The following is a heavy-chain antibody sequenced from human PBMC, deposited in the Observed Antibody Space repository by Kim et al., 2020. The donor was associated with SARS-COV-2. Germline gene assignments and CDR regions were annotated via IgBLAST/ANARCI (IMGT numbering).Heavy chain of an antibody. V-gene: IGHV4-31*03. CDR3: ARSTLWSGFY. CDR1: GGSISSGGYY. J-gene: IGHJ4*02. D-gene: IGHD3-3*01. Sequence: SETLSLTCTVSGGSISSGGYYWSWIRQHPGKGLEWIGYFYYSGSTYYNPSLKSRVTISVATSKNQLSLKLSSVTAAATDLYYCARSTLWSGFYWGRGTLV. CDR2: FYYSGST.